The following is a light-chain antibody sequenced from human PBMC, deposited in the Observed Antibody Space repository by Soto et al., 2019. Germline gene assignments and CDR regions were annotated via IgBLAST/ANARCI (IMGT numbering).Light chain of an antibody. CDR2: RNY. J-gene: IGLJ3*02. Sequence: QSVLTQPPSASGTPGQRVSMSCSGSSSNIGPNYVYWYQQLPGTAPKVLIYRNYQRPSGVPDRFSGSKSGSSASLAISGLRSEDEADYYCAAWDDSLRGWVFGGGTKLTVL. V-gene: IGLV1-47*01. CDR1: SSNIGPNY. CDR3: AAWDDSLRGWV.